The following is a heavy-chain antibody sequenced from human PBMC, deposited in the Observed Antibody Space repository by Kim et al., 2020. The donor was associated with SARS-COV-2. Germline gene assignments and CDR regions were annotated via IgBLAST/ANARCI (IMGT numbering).Heavy chain of an antibody. V-gene: IGHV3-53*01. Sequence: ADAVQDRFTIAKDHTKNTLYLQMTGLRAGDPAVYYCARVRLTVTAGLFDYWGQGTLVTVSS. J-gene: IGHJ4*02. D-gene: IGHD2-21*02. CDR3: ARVRLTVTAGLFDY.